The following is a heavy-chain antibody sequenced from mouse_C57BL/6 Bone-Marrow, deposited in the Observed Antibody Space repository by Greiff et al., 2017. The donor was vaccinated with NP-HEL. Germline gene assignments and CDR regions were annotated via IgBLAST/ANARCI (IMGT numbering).Heavy chain of an antibody. D-gene: IGHD1-1*01. J-gene: IGHJ3*01. CDR1: GYTFTSYW. Sequence: VQLQQSGAELVMPGASVKLSCKASGYTFTSYWMHWVKQRPGQGLEWIGEIDPSDSYTNYNQKFKGKSTLTVDKSSSTAYMQLSSLTSEDSAVYYGASYYYGSSYGFAYWGQGTLVTVSA. V-gene: IGHV1-69*01. CDR3: ASYYYGSSYGFAY. CDR2: IDPSDSYT.